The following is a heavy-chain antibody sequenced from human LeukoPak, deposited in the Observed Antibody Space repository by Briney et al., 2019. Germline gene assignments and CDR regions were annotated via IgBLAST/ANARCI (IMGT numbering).Heavy chain of an antibody. CDR2: INHSGST. D-gene: IGHD6-6*01. V-gene: IGHV4-34*01. J-gene: IGHJ4*02. Sequence: KPSETLSLTCAVYGGSFSGYYWSWIRQPPGKGLEWIGEINHSGSTNYNPSLKSRVTISVDTSKNQFSLKLSSVTAADTAVYYCARGRGSSPNFDYWGQGTLVTVSS. CDR1: GGSFSGYY. CDR3: ARGRGSSPNFDY.